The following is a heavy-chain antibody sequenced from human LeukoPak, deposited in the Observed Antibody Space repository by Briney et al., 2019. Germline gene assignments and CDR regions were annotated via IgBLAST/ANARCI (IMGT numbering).Heavy chain of an antibody. J-gene: IGHJ4*02. V-gene: IGHV3-7*01. CDR2: INQDGSEK. CDR1: GFTFSSYE. Sequence: PGGSLRLSCAASGFTFSSYEMNWVRQAPGKGLEWVANINQDGSEKYYVDSVKGRFTISRDNAKNSLYLQMNSLRAEDTAVYYCARDLSGVTGYTYGRGIDYWGQGTLVTVSS. CDR3: ARDLSGVTGYTYGRGIDY. D-gene: IGHD5-18*01.